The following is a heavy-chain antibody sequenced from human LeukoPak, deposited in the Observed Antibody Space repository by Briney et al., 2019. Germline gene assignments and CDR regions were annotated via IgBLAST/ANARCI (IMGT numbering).Heavy chain of an antibody. CDR2: FYRGDST. V-gene: IGHV3-53*05. Sequence: GGSLRLSCAASGFSVSSSYMYWVRQAPGKGLEWVSFFYRGDSTYYAESVRGRFTISRDNSENTLYLQMNSLRAEDTAVYYCARDKSGMDVWGQGTTVTVSS. CDR3: ARDKSGMDV. CDR1: GFSVSSSY. J-gene: IGHJ6*02.